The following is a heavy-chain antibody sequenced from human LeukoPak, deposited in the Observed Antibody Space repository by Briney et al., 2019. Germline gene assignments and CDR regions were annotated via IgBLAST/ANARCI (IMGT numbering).Heavy chain of an antibody. CDR3: ANVWNINGEARPGTQNY. Sequence: GGSLRLSCAASGFTFSSYGMHWVRQAPGKGLEWVAFIRYDGSNKYYADSVKGRFTISRDNSKNTLYLQMNSLRAEDTAVYYCANVWNINGEARPGTQNYWGQGTLVTVSS. V-gene: IGHV3-30*02. J-gene: IGHJ4*02. D-gene: IGHD2/OR15-2a*01. CDR2: IRYDGSNK. CDR1: GFTFSSYG.